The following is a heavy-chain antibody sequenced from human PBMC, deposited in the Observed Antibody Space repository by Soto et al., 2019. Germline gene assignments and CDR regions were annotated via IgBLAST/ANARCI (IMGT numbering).Heavy chain of an antibody. J-gene: IGHJ4*02. CDR2: IWYDGSNK. D-gene: IGHD2-15*01. CDR3: ARAGYCSGGSCYSVLYFDY. V-gene: IGHV3-33*01. Sequence: QVQLVESGGGVVQPGRSLRLSCAASGFTFSSYGMHWVHQAPGKGLEWVAVIWYDGSNKYYADSVKGRFTISRDNSKNTLYLQMNSLRAEDTAVYYCARAGYCSGGSCYSVLYFDYWGQGTLVTVSS. CDR1: GFTFSSYG.